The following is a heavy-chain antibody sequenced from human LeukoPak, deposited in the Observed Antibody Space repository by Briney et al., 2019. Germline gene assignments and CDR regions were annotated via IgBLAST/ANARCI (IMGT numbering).Heavy chain of an antibody. CDR2: ISSSGSTI. CDR1: GFTFSDYY. Sequence: GGSLRLSCVASGFTFSDYYMSWIRQAPGKGLEWVSYISSSGSTIYYADSVKGRFTISRDNAKSSLYLQMNSLRAEDTAVYYCARTDIVVVSAEDMWGQGTMVTVSS. CDR3: ARTDIVVVSAEDM. J-gene: IGHJ3*02. D-gene: IGHD2-2*01. V-gene: IGHV3-11*01.